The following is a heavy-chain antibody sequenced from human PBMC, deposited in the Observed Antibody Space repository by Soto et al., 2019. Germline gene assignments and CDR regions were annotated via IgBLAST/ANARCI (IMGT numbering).Heavy chain of an antibody. Sequence: QVQLQESGPGLVKTSQTLSLTCTVSGGSISSGDYSWSWIRQPPGKGLEWIGYIYYSGSTYYNPSLMSRVTISVDTSKKQFSLKLSSVTAADTDVYYCATRRAVNDYGGQGTLVTFSS. J-gene: IGHJ4*02. CDR3: ATRRAVNDY. CDR2: IYYSGST. D-gene: IGHD4-17*01. V-gene: IGHV4-30-4*01. CDR1: GGSISSGDYS.